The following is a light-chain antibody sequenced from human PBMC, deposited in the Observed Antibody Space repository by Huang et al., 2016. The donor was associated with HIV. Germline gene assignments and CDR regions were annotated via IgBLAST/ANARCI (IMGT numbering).Light chain of an antibody. Sequence: DIQLTQSSSSLSASVGDSGTITWWASHSIDKNLNWHQQKTGKAPKLLNSAKSNLHSGVPARCSGSGSATDFTLTSSSRQAEESATYYWQQSYRPPRTFGQGTQMEI. CDR1: HSIDKN. CDR2: AKS. V-gene: IGKV1-39*01. CDR3: QQSYRPPRT. J-gene: IGKJ2*01.